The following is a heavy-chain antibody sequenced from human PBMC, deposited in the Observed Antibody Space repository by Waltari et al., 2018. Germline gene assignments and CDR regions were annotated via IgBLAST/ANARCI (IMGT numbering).Heavy chain of an antibody. V-gene: IGHV4-34*01. CDR2: INHSGST. CDR3: ARKRTVGFDP. J-gene: IGHJ5*02. CDR1: GGSFSGYY. Sequence: QVQLQQWGAGLLKPSETLSLTCAVYGGSFSGYYWGWVRQPPGKGVEWIGEINHSGSTHSNPSLKSRVTISVDTSKNQFSLKLSSVTAADTAVYYWARKRTVGFDPWGQGILVTVSS.